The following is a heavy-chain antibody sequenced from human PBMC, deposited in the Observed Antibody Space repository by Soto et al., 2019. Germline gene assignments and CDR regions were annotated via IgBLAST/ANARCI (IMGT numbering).Heavy chain of an antibody. D-gene: IGHD2-15*01. V-gene: IGHV3-48*01. CDR2: ISSSSSTI. CDR3: ARDSTPLDV. J-gene: IGHJ6*02. Sequence: PGGSLRLSCAASGCTFSSYSMNWVRQAPGKGLEWVSYISSSSSTIYYEDSVKGRFTISRDNAKNSLYLQMNSLRAEDTAVYYCARDSTPLDVWGQGTTVTVSS. CDR1: GCTFSSYS.